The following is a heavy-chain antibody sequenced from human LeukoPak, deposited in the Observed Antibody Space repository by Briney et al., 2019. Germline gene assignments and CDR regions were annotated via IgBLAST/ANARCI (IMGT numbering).Heavy chain of an antibody. CDR1: GFTFNTYW. D-gene: IGHD3-22*01. Sequence: GGSLRLSCAASGFTFNTYWMHWVRQAPGRGPVWVSRINPDGRSTDYADSVKGRFTISRDNARDTLYLQMNSLRAEDTAIYYCARVDGSGNSIFDYWGQGTLVPVSS. CDR2: INPDGRST. CDR3: ARVDGSGNSIFDY. V-gene: IGHV3-74*01. J-gene: IGHJ4*02.